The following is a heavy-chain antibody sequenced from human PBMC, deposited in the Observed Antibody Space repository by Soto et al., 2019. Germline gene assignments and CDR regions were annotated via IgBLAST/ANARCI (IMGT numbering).Heavy chain of an antibody. D-gene: IGHD5-18*01. J-gene: IGHJ6*02. CDR2: IIPIFGTA. CDR3: ATPTSDTATYYYYGMDV. V-gene: IGHV1-69*01. Sequence: QVQLVQSGAEVKKPGSSVKVSCKASGGTFSSYAISWVRQAPGQGLAWMGGIIPIFGTANYAQKFQGRVTITADESTSTAYMELSSLRSEDTAVYYCATPTSDTATYYYYGMDVWGQGTTVTVSS. CDR1: GGTFSSYA.